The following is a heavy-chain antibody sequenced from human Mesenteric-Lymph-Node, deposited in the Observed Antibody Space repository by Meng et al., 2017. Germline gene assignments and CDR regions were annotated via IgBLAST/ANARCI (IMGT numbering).Heavy chain of an antibody. D-gene: IGHD3-22*01. J-gene: IGHJ4*02. CDR2: IHASGST. Sequence: QVQLEESGSGLVEPSQTLSLFCAVSRGTISSGGNYGSWIREHAGKGLEWIGYIHASGSTNYSPSRKSRVTISPDKSKTQLSLKLNSVAAAATAWYYCASSDYYRADYWGQGTLVTVSS. V-gene: IGHV4-30-2*01. CDR3: ASSDYYRADY. CDR1: RGTISSGGNY.